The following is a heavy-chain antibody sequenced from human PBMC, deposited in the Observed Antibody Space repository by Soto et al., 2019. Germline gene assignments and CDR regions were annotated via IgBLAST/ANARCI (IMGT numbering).Heavy chain of an antibody. Sequence: EVQLVESGGGLVQPGGSLRLSCAASGFTFSSYSMNWVRQAPGKGLEWLSYISSSISTMHYADSVKGRFTISRGNSKNSRYLQINSLRDADTAVYYCAREVRDTAVADFDYWGQGTLVTVSS. D-gene: IGHD5-18*01. CDR3: AREVRDTAVADFDY. J-gene: IGHJ4*02. CDR2: ISSSISTM. CDR1: GFTFSSYS. V-gene: IGHV3-48*02.